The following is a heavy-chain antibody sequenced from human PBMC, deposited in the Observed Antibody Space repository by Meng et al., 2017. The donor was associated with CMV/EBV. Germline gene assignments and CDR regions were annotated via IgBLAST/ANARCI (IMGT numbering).Heavy chain of an antibody. J-gene: IGHJ4*02. CDR3: ARECSSTSCYLY. CDR2: IYHSGTIYHSEST. CDR1: GYSISSGYY. Sequence: LRLSCAVSGYSISSGYYWGWIRQPPGKGLEWIGSIYHSGTIYHSESTYYNPSLKSRVTISVDTSKNQFSLKLSSVTAADTAVYYCARECSSTSCYLYWGQGTLVTVSS. D-gene: IGHD2-2*01. V-gene: IGHV4-38-2*02.